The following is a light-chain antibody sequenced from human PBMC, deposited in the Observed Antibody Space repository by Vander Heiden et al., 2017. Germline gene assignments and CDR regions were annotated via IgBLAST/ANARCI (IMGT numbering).Light chain of an antibody. Sequence: DIDMTQSPSSLSASVGDRVTITCRASQSISSYLNWYQQKPGKAPKLLIYAASSFQSGVPSRFSGRGPGTDFTLTISRLQPEDFTTSYFHQCDSTPHTFGGGTKVEIK. J-gene: IGKJ4*01. CDR1: QSISSY. V-gene: IGKV1-39*01. CDR3: HQCDSTPHT. CDR2: AAS.